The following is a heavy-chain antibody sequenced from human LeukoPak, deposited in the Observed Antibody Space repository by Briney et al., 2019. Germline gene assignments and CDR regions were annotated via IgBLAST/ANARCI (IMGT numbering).Heavy chain of an antibody. V-gene: IGHV4-59*08. D-gene: IGHD6-19*01. Sequence: PSETLSLTCTVSGGSISSYYWSWIRQPPGKGLEWIGYIYYSGSTNYNPSLKSRVTISVDTSKNQFSLKLSSVTAADTAVYYCARHIAVAGHTHNWFDPWGQGTLVTVSS. CDR2: IYYSGST. CDR1: GGSISSYY. CDR3: ARHIAVAGHTHNWFDP. J-gene: IGHJ5*02.